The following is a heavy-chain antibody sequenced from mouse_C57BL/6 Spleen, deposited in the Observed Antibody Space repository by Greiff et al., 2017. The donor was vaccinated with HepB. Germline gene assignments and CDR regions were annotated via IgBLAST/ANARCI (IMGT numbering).Heavy chain of an antibody. Sequence: VQLKESGGDLVKPGGSLKLSCAASGFTFSSYGMSWVRQTPDKRLEWVATISSGGSYTYYPDSVKGRFTISRDNAKNTLYLQMSSLKSEDTAMYYCARHPYGYEQGFAYWGQGTLVTVSA. V-gene: IGHV5-6*01. D-gene: IGHD2-2*01. J-gene: IGHJ3*01. CDR3: ARHPYGYEQGFAY. CDR2: ISSGGSYT. CDR1: GFTFSSYG.